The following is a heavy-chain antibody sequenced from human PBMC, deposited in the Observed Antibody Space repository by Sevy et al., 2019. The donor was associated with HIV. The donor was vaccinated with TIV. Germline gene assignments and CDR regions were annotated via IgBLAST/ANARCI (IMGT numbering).Heavy chain of an antibody. CDR3: ARDNIVVVPAANYYYYGMDV. D-gene: IGHD2-2*01. V-gene: IGHV4-31*03. Sequence: SETLSLTCTVSGGSISSGGYYWSWIRQHPGKGLEWIGYIYYSGSTYYIPSLKSRVTISVDTSKNQFSLKLSSVTAADTAVYYCARDNIVVVPAANYYYYGMDVWGQGTTVTVSS. CDR1: GGSISSGGYY. CDR2: IYYSGST. J-gene: IGHJ6*02.